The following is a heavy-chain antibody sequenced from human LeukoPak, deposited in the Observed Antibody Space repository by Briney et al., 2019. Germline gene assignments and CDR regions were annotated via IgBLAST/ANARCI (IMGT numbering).Heavy chain of an antibody. CDR1: GGTFSSYA. Sequence: ASVKVSCKASGGTFSSYAISWVRQAPGQGLEWMGGIIPLFGTANYAQKFQGRVTITADESTSTAYMELSSLRSEDTAVYYCARGGYYDFWSGYCDYWGQGTLVTVSS. CDR2: IIPLFGTA. D-gene: IGHD3-3*01. V-gene: IGHV1-69*13. CDR3: ARGGYYDFWSGYCDY. J-gene: IGHJ4*02.